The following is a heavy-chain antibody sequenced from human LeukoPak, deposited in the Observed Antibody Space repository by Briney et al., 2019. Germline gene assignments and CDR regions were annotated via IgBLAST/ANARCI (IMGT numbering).Heavy chain of an antibody. CDR3: ARIVATKDGMDV. D-gene: IGHD5-12*01. CDR2: ISSSSSYI. CDR1: GFTFISYS. J-gene: IGHJ6*02. Sequence: GGSLRLSCAASGFTFISYSMNWVRQAPGKGLEWVSSISSSSSYIYYADSVKGRFTISRDNAKNSLYLQMNSLRAEDTAVYYCARIVATKDGMDVWGLGTTVTVSS. V-gene: IGHV3-21*01.